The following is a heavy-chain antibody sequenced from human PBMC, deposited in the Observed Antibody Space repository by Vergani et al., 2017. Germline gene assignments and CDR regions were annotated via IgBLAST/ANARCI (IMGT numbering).Heavy chain of an antibody. CDR3: ARDGYYYDSSGYYPDY. J-gene: IGHJ4*02. D-gene: IGHD3-22*01. CDR1: GFTFSSYA. CDR2: ISYDGSNK. V-gene: IGHV3-30-3*01. Sequence: QVQLVESGGGVVQPGRSLRLSCAASGFTFSSYAMHWVRQAPGKGLEWVAVISYDGSNKYYADSVKGRFTISRDTSKNTLYLQMNSLRAEDTAVYYCARDGYYYDSSGYYPDYWGQGTLVTVSS.